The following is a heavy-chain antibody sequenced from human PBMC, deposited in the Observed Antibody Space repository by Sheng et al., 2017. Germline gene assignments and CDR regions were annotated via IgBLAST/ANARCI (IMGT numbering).Heavy chain of an antibody. V-gene: IGHV3-53*01. CDR3: ARTSVTTSSDAFDI. D-gene: IGHD4-17*01. J-gene: IGHJ3*02. Sequence: EVQLVESGGGLIQPGGSLRLSCAASGFIVSNNYMSWVRQAPERGLEWVSIIYSDGSTYYADSVKGRFTISRDNSKNTLYLQMNTLRAEDTAVYYCARTSVTTSSDAFDIWGQGTMVTVS. CDR1: GFIVSNNY. CDR2: IYSDGST.